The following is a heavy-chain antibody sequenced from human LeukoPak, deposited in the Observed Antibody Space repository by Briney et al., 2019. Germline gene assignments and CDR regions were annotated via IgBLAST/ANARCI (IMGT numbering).Heavy chain of an antibody. J-gene: IGHJ5*02. CDR3: ARVKSGYDNSWFDP. CDR1: RYTFTGYY. CDR2: TNPNSGGT. Sequence: ASVKVSCKASRYTFTGYYMDWVRQAPGRGLEWMGWTNPNSGGTNYAQKFQGRVTMTRDTSISTAYMELSRLRSDDTAVYYCARVKSGYDNSWFDPWGQGTLVTVSS. V-gene: IGHV1-2*02. D-gene: IGHD5-12*01.